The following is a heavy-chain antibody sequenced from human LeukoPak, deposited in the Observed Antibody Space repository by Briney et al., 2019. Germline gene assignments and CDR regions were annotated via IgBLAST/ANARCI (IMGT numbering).Heavy chain of an antibody. Sequence: PSETLSLTCTVSGGSISSGGYYWSWIRQPPGKGLEWIGYIYHSGSTYYNPSLKSRVTISVDRSKNQFSLKLSSVTAADTAVYYCARGDSTSSDYWGQGTLVTVSS. CDR2: IYHSGST. CDR3: ARGDSTSSDY. J-gene: IGHJ4*02. V-gene: IGHV4-30-2*01. CDR1: GGSISSGGYY. D-gene: IGHD2-2*01.